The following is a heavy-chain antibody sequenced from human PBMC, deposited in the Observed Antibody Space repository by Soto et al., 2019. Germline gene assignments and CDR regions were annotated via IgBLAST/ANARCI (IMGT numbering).Heavy chain of an antibody. Sequence: GGSLRLSCAASGFTFSSYGMHWVRQAPGKGLEWVAVIWYDGSNKYYADSVKGRFTISRDNSKNTLYLQMNSLRAEDTAVYYCARSTLGYDFWSGYWLDYWGQGTLVTVSS. CDR3: ARSTLGYDFWSGYWLDY. J-gene: IGHJ4*02. V-gene: IGHV3-33*01. CDR2: IWYDGSNK. CDR1: GFTFSSYG. D-gene: IGHD3-3*01.